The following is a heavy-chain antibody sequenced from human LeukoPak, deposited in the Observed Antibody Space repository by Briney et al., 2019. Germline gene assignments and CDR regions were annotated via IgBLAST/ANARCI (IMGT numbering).Heavy chain of an antibody. J-gene: IGHJ4*02. Sequence: GGSLRLSCAASGFTFSSYSMNWVRQAPGKGLEWVSSISSSSSYIYYADSVKGRFTISRDNAKNSLYLQMNSLRAEDTAVYYCAASNLPALFDYWGQGTLVTVSS. CDR3: AASNLPALFDY. V-gene: IGHV3-21*04. CDR1: GFTFSSYS. CDR2: ISSSSSYI.